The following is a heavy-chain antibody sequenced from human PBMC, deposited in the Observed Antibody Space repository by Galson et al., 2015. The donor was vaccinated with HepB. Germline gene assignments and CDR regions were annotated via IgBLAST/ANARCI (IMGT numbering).Heavy chain of an antibody. CDR3: ARFLDLGYCSSTSCRFYGMDV. J-gene: IGHJ6*02. CDR1: GFKIDDYG. Sequence: SLRLSCAASGFKIDDYGMSWVRQAPGKGLEWVSGINWNGGSTGYADSVEGRFTISRDNAENSLYLQMNSLRAEDTALYHCARFLDLGYCSSTSCRFYGMDVWGQGTTVTVSS. CDR2: INWNGGST. D-gene: IGHD2-2*01. V-gene: IGHV3-20*01.